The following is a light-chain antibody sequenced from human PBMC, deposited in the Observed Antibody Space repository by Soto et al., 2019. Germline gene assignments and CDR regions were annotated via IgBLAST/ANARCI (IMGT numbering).Light chain of an antibody. Sequence: DLVMTQTPLSLSVARGQPPSVSCKSSQSLLHITGETFLFWYLQKPGQSPQLLIYEVSTRVSGVPDRFSGSGSGTDFTLEISRVETDDVGIYYCMQSTQLPPTFGQGTRLEIK. CDR2: EVS. J-gene: IGKJ5*01. CDR1: QSLLHITGETF. CDR3: MQSTQLPPT. V-gene: IGKV2D-29*02.